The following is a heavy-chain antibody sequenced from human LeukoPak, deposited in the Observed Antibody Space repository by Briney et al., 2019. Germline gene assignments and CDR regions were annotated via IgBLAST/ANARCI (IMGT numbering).Heavy chain of an antibody. D-gene: IGHD3-16*02. CDR1: GFTFSSYW. J-gene: IGHJ4*02. CDR3: ARDRDYVWGSYRYTGNFDY. Sequence: GGSLRLSCAASGFTFSSYWMSWVRQAPGKGLEWVANIKQDGSEKYYVDSVKGRFTISRDNAKNSLYLQMNSLRAEDTAVYYCARDRDYVWGSYRYTGNFDYWGQGTLVTVSS. CDR2: IKQDGSEK. V-gene: IGHV3-7*01.